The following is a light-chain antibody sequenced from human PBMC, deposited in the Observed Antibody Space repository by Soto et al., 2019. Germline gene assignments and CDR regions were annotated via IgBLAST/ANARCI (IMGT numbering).Light chain of an antibody. CDR2: AAS. CDR1: QDINNY. J-gene: IGKJ2*01. Sequence: DIQMTQSPSSLSASVGDRVTITCRASQDINNYLAWYQQKPGKVPKLLIYAASTLHTGIPSRFSGRGSGTVFTLTINSLQHEDVATYYCQNYKSAPNTFGRGTRLEIK. CDR3: QNYKSAPNT. V-gene: IGKV1-27*01.